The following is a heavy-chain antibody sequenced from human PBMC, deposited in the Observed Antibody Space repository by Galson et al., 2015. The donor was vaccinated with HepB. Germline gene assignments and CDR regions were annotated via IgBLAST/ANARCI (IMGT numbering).Heavy chain of an antibody. D-gene: IGHD2-2*01. CDR2: IYSGGST. CDR3: ARGPASYYYYGMDV. J-gene: IGHJ6*02. V-gene: IGHV3-66*02. Sequence: SLRLSCAASGFTVSSNYMSWVRQAPGKGLEWVSVIYSGGSTYYADSVKGRFTISRDNSKNTLYLQMNSLRAEDTAVYYCARGPASYYYYGMDVWGQGTTVTVSS. CDR1: GFTVSSNY.